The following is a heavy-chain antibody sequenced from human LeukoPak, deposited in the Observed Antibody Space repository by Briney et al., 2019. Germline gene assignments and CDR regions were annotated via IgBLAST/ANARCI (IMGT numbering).Heavy chain of an antibody. CDR1: GFTFSSYA. Sequence: AGGSLRLSCAASGFTFSSYAMHWVRQAPGKGLEWVAVISYDGSNKYYADSVKGRFTISRDNSKNTLYLQMNSLRAEDTAVYYCARVAIVHSNYVREYYYMDVWGKGTTVTVSS. CDR2: ISYDGSNK. CDR3: ARVAIVHSNYVREYYYMDV. V-gene: IGHV3-30-3*01. D-gene: IGHD4-11*01. J-gene: IGHJ6*03.